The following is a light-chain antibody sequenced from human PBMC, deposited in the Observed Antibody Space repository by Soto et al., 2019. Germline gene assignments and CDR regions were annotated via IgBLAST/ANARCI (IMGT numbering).Light chain of an antibody. CDR2: DVF. V-gene: IGLV2-14*01. Sequence: QSVLTQPASVSGSPGQSITISCTGTSSDVGGYNYVSWYQQHPGKAPKVMIYDVFNRPSGVSYRFSGSKSGNTASLTISGLQAEDEGDYYCSSYTSSTTLVFGGGTKLTVL. J-gene: IGLJ2*01. CDR1: SSDVGGYNY. CDR3: SSYTSSTTLV.